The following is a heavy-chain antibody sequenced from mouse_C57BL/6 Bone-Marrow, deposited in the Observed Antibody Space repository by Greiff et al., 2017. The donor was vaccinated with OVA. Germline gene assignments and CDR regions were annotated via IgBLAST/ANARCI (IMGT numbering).Heavy chain of an antibody. CDR2: INPYNGGT. CDR1: GYTFTDYY. J-gene: IGHJ2*01. V-gene: IGHV1-19*01. CDR3: ARRKRNIYYGYDRGFDY. D-gene: IGHD2-2*01. Sequence: EVQLQQSGPVLVKPGASVKMSCKASGYTFTDYYMNWVKQSHGKSLEWIGVINPYNGGTSYNQKFKGKATLTVDKSSSTAYMALNSLTSEDSAVYYCARRKRNIYYGYDRGFDYWGQGTTLTVSS.